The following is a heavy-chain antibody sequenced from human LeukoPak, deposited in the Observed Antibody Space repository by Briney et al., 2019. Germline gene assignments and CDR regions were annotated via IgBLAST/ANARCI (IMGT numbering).Heavy chain of an antibody. D-gene: IGHD6-13*01. J-gene: IGHJ5*02. CDR3: ARQALSSSWTTGWFDP. CDR2: IYYSRNT. Sequence: GSLRLSCAASGFTFSRHWMDWVRQAPGKGLEWIGSIYYSRNTYYNPSLKSRLTISVDTSKNQFSLRLSSVTAADTAVYYCARQALSSSWTTGWFDPWGQGTLVTVSS. V-gene: IGHV4-39*01. CDR1: GFTFSRHW.